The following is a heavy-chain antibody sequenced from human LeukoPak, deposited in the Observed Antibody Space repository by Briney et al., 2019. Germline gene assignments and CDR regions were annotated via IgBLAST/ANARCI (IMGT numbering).Heavy chain of an antibody. CDR2: IYYSGST. J-gene: IGHJ5*02. V-gene: IGHV4-39*01. CDR3: ARNVGSSLGKIDP. CDR1: GGSISSSYYY. D-gene: IGHD6-13*01. Sequence: PSETLSLTCTVSGGSISSSYYYWGWIRQPPGKGLEWIGSIYYSGSTYYNPSLKSRVTISVDTSKNQFSLRLSSVTAADTAVYYCARNVGSSLGKIDPWGHGTLVTVSS.